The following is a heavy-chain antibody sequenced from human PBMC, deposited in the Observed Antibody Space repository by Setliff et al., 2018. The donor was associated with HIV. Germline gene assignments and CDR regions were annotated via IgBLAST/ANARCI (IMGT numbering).Heavy chain of an antibody. D-gene: IGHD1-20*01. CDR1: GGSISTSRDY. CDR2: INYRGNT. CDR3: ARAITFHDAFDI. V-gene: IGHV4-39*07. Sequence: PSETLSLTCTVSGGSISTSRDYWGWIRQPQGKGLAWIVSINYRGNTYYNPSLKSRAAISVDTSKKQFSLKLSFVTAADTAVYYCARAITFHDAFDIWGQGTMVTVSS. J-gene: IGHJ3*02.